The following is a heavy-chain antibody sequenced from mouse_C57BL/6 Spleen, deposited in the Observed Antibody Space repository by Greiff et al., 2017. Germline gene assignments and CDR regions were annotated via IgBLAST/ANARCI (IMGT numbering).Heavy chain of an antibody. CDR3: ARSRITTVVEYYAMDY. CDR1: GFNIKDYY. J-gene: IGHJ4*01. D-gene: IGHD1-1*01. V-gene: IGHV14-2*01. CDR2: IDPEDGET. Sequence: EVQLQESGAELVKPGASVKLSCTASGFNIKDYYMHWVKQRTEQGLEWIGRIDPEDGETKYAPKFQGKATITADTSSNTAYLQLSSLTSEDTAVYYCARSRITTVVEYYAMDYWGQGTSVTVSS.